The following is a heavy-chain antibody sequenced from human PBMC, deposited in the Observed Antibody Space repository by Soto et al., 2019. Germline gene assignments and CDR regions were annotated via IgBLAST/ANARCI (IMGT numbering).Heavy chain of an antibody. Sequence: GGSLRLSCAASGFTFSDYYMSWIRQAPGKGLEWVSCISSSSSYTNYADSVKGRFTISRDNAKNSLYLQMNSLRAEDTAVYYCARDRRYCSGGSCYAEFDYWGQGTLVTVSS. CDR1: GFTFSDYY. J-gene: IGHJ4*02. V-gene: IGHV3-11*06. D-gene: IGHD2-15*01. CDR2: ISSSSSYT. CDR3: ARDRRYCSGGSCYAEFDY.